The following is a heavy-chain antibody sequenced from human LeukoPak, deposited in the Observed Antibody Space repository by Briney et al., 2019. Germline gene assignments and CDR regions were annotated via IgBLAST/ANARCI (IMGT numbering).Heavy chain of an antibody. Sequence: SETLSLTCTVSGGSVSSGSYYWSWIRQPPGKGLEWIGYIYYSGSTNYNPSLKSRVTISVDTSKNQFSLKLSSVTAADTAVYYCARLEPYCGGDCSSAFDYWGQGTLVTVSS. V-gene: IGHV4-61*01. CDR1: GGSVSSGSYY. D-gene: IGHD2-21*02. J-gene: IGHJ4*02. CDR3: ARLEPYCGGDCSSAFDY. CDR2: IYYSGST.